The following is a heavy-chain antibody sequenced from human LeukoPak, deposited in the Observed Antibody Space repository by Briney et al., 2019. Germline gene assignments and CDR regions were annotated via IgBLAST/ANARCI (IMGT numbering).Heavy chain of an antibody. CDR1: GGSISRYY. V-gene: IGHV4-59*08. CDR2: IYYSGST. CDR3: ARGSVSTPRPDY. D-gene: IGHD4-11*01. Sequence: SETLSLTCTVSGGSISRYYWSWIRQPPGNGLEWIGYIYYSGSTNYNPSLKSRVTISVDTSKNQFSLKLSSVTAADTAVYYCARGSVSTPRPDYWGQGTLVTVSS. J-gene: IGHJ4*02.